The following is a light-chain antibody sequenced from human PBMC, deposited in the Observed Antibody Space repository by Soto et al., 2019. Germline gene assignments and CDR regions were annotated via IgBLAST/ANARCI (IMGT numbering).Light chain of an antibody. CDR3: QLLRT. J-gene: IGKJ1*01. Sequence: DIQLTQSPSTLSASVGDRVTITCRASQSISNWLAWYQQKPGKAPKLLIYQASTLQSGVPSRFSGSGTGTEFTLIIHDQQAEGVTTYYWQLLRTFAQGTKVDIK. V-gene: IGKV1-5*03. CDR1: QSISNW. CDR2: QAS.